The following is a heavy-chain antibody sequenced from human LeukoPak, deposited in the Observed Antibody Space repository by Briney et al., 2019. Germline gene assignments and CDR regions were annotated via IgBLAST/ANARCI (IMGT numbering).Heavy chain of an antibody. CDR2: INPNSGGT. CDR1: GYTFTSYG. V-gene: IGHV1-2*02. CDR3: ARVYSSSLLDWFDP. J-gene: IGHJ5*02. Sequence: ASVKVSCKASGYTFTSYGIHWVRQAPGQGLEWMGWINPNSGGTNYAQKFQGRVTMTRDTSISTAYMELSRLRSDDTAVYYCARVYSSSLLDWFDPWGQGTLVTVSS. D-gene: IGHD6-13*01.